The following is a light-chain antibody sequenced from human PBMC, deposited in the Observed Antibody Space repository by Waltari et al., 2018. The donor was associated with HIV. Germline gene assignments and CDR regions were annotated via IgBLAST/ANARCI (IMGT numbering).Light chain of an antibody. CDR3: GAWNGSPSGPV. V-gene: IGLV1-47*01. J-gene: IGLJ3*02. CDR1: SSSIGSGY. CDR2: RND. Sequence: QSVLTQPPSVSGAPGQRVTVSCSGSSSSIGSGYVCWYQQLPGAAPKLVIYRNDQRPSGVPDRFSGSKSGTSASLAISDLRSEDEAVYYCGAWNGSPSGPVFGGGTKLTVL.